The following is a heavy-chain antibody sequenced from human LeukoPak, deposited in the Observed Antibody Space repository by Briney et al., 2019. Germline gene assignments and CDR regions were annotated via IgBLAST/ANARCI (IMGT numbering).Heavy chain of an antibody. J-gene: IGHJ5*02. V-gene: IGHV3-23*01. D-gene: IGHD2-15*01. CDR3: VRENKLGCSAGSCYPFDP. CDR1: GFTFSSYA. Sequence: PGGSLRLSCAASGFTFSSYAMSWVRQAPGKGLEWVSAISRSGGSTYYADSVKGRFTISRDISKNTLYLQMNTLRPEDTAVFYCVRENKLGCSAGSCYPFDPWGQGTLLTVSS. CDR2: ISRSGGST.